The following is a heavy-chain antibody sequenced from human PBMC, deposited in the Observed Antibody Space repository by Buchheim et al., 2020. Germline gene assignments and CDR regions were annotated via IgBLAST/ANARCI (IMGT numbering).Heavy chain of an antibody. D-gene: IGHD3-3*01. CDR3: AKNYDLWSGRNPGYYYYYMDV. CDR1: GFTFSSYG. CDR2: ISYDGSNK. Sequence: QVQLVESGGGVVQPGRSLRLSCAASGFTFSSYGMHWVRQAPGKGLEWVAVISYDGSNKYYADSVKGRFTISRDNSKNTLYLQMNRLRAEDTAVYYCAKNYDLWSGRNPGYYYYYMDVWGKGTT. J-gene: IGHJ6*03. V-gene: IGHV3-30*18.